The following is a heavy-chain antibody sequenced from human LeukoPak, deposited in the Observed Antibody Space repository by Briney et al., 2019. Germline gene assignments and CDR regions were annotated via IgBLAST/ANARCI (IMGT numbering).Heavy chain of an antibody. CDR2: ISYDGSNK. D-gene: IGHD4-17*01. Sequence: PGGSLRLSCTASGFTFSSYAMHWVRQAPGKGLEWVAVISYDGSNKYYADSVKGRFTISRDNSKNTLYLQMNSLRAEDTAVYYCARTRQPTVTTTIPDYWGQGTLVTVSS. CDR3: ARTRQPTVTTTIPDY. V-gene: IGHV3-30*04. CDR1: GFTFSSYA. J-gene: IGHJ4*02.